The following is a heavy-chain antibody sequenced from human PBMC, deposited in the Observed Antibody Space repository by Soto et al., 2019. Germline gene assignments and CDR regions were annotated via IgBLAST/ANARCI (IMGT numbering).Heavy chain of an antibody. CDR2: ISTFNGNT. V-gene: IGHV1-18*04. CDR3: ARGTVTSGRWFGP. D-gene: IGHD4-17*01. CDR1: ASTFTGYT. J-gene: IGHJ5*02. Sequence: QVHLVQSGTEVKEPGASVKVSCKASASTFTGYTIDWVRQAPGQGLEWMGWISTFNGNTKYARNFEGRVTMTTNTPTTTAYMELTSLTFDDTAVYFCARGTVTSGRWFGPWGQGTLVSVSS.